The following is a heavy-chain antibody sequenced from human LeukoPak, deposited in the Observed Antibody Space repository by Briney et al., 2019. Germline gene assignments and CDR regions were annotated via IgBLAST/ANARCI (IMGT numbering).Heavy chain of an antibody. CDR2: INTDGSST. CDR1: GFTFSSYW. D-gene: IGHD6-6*01. V-gene: IGHV3-74*01. Sequence: GGSLRLSCAASGFTFSSYWMHWVRQVPGKGLVWVSRINTDGSSTNYADSVKGRFTISTDNAKNTLYVQVNSLRVEDTAVYYCARAGISGRPPDYWGQGTLVTVSS. J-gene: IGHJ4*02. CDR3: ARAGISGRPPDY.